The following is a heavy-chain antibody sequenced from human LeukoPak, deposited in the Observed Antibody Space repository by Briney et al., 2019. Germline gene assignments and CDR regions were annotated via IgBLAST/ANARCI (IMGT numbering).Heavy chain of an antibody. J-gene: IGHJ6*02. CDR1: GFTFTSSA. D-gene: IGHD3-10*01. Sequence: TSVEVSCKASGFTFTSSAMQWVRQARGQRLEWIGWIVVGSGNTNYAQKFQERVTITRDMSTSTAYMELSSLRSEDTAVYYCAATVGMVRGPSGMDVWGQGTTVTVSS. CDR2: IVVGSGNT. CDR3: AATVGMVRGPSGMDV. V-gene: IGHV1-58*02.